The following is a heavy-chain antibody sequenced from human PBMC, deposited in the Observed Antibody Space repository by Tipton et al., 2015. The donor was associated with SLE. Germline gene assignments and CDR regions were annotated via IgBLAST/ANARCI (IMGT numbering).Heavy chain of an antibody. D-gene: IGHD7-27*01. J-gene: IGHJ3*02. CDR3: AGGDPGDGRPDAFDI. V-gene: IGHV4-34*01. CDR2: INHSGST. CDR1: GGSFSGYH. Sequence: LRLSCAVYGGSFSGYHWSWIRQPPGKGLEWIGEINHSGSTNYNPSLKSRVTISVDTSKNQFSLKLSSVTAADTAVYYCAGGDPGDGRPDAFDIWGQGTMVTVSS.